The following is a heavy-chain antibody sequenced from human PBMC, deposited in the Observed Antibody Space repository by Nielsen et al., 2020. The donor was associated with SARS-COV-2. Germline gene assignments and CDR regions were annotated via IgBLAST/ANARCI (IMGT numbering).Heavy chain of an antibody. V-gene: IGHV4-34*01. CDR2: INHSGST. Sequence: SETLSLTCAVYGGSFSGYYWSWIRQPPGKGLEWIGEINHSGSTNYNPSLKSRVTISVDTSKNQFSLKLSSVTAADTAVYYCARVSSSWQTYFDYWGQGTLVTVSS. D-gene: IGHD6-13*01. J-gene: IGHJ4*02. CDR3: ARVSSSWQTYFDY. CDR1: GGSFSGYY.